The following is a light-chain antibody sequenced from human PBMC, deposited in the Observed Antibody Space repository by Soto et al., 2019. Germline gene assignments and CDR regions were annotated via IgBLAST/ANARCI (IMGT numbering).Light chain of an antibody. V-gene: IGKV3-15*01. Sequence: EIVMTQSPATLSVSPGESATLSCRASQSVSGSLAWYQLKPGQAPRLLISDASTRATGVPARFSGSGSGTEFTLTISSLQSVDFAVYYCQQYSTWLLTFGGGTKVEMK. CDR3: QQYSTWLLT. CDR2: DAS. CDR1: QSVSGS. J-gene: IGKJ4*01.